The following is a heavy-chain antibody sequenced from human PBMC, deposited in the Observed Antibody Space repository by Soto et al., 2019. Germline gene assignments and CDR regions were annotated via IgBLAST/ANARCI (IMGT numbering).Heavy chain of an antibody. Sequence: PGGSLRLSCAASGFTFSSYAMHWVRQAPGKGLEWVAVISYDGSNKYYADSVKGRFTISRDNSKNTLYLQMNSLRAEDTAVYYCARDQLWEWLRFDYYYGMDVWGPGTTVTVSS. CDR3: ARDQLWEWLRFDYYYGMDV. J-gene: IGHJ6*02. CDR2: ISYDGSNK. V-gene: IGHV3-30-3*01. D-gene: IGHD5-12*01. CDR1: GFTFSSYA.